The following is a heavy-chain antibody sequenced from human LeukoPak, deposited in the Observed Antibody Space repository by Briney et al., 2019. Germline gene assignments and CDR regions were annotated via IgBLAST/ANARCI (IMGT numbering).Heavy chain of an antibody. CDR1: GGTFSSYA. J-gene: IGHJ6*03. Sequence: ASVKVSCKASGGTFSSYAISWVRQAPGQGLEWMGGIIPIFGTANYAQKFQGRVTITTDESTSTAYMELSSLRSEDTAVYYCARDLSSIAARPSLAGYYYYYMDVWGKGTTVTVSS. V-gene: IGHV1-69*05. D-gene: IGHD6-6*01. CDR3: ARDLSSIAARPSLAGYYYYYMDV. CDR2: IIPIFGTA.